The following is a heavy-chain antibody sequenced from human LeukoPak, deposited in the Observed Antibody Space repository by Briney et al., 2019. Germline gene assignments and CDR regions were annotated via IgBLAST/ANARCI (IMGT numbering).Heavy chain of an antibody. CDR3: AGVEGYGSGSYLDY. J-gene: IGHJ4*02. CDR1: GGSISSFY. V-gene: IGHV4-59*01. D-gene: IGHD3-10*01. CDR2: IYYSGST. Sequence: SETLSLTCTVSGGSISSFYWSWIPQPPGQGLEWMGYIYYSGSTNSNPSLKGRVTISVDTSKNQFSLKLSPVTAADTAVYYCAGVEGYGSGSYLDYWGEGTLVTVS.